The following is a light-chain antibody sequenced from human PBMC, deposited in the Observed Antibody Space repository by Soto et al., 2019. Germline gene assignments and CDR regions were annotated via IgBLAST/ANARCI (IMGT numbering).Light chain of an antibody. CDR1: SRDVGAYSY. CDR3: LSYTSSSSLYV. J-gene: IGLJ1*01. CDR2: DVN. V-gene: IGLV2-14*01. Sequence: QSALTQPASVSGSPGQSITISCTGSSRDVGAYSYVSWYQQHPASAPKLIIFDVNNRPSGVSNRFSGSKSGNTASLTISGLQAEDEADYYCLSYTSSSSLYVFGSGTKVTVL.